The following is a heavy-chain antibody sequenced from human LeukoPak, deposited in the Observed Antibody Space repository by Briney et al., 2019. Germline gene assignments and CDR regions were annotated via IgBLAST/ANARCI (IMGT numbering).Heavy chain of an antibody. Sequence: GGSLRLSCAASGFTFSSYWMHWVRQAPGKGLEWVSYISSSSSTIYYADSVKGRFTISRDNAKNSLYLQMNSLRAEDTAVYYCAKEGRCASGGSCRGKFDPWGQGTLVTVSS. CDR3: AKEGRCASGGSCRGKFDP. D-gene: IGHD2-15*01. CDR1: GFTFSSYW. CDR2: ISSSSSTI. V-gene: IGHV3-48*04. J-gene: IGHJ5*02.